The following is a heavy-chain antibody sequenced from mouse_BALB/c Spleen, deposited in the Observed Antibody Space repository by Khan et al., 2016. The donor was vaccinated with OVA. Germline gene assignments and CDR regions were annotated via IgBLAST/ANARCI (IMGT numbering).Heavy chain of an antibody. CDR2: ISYSGST. CDR3: ARWDYDAPNY. J-gene: IGHJ2*01. V-gene: IGHV3-2*02. CDR1: GYSITSDYA. Sequence: EVQLQESGPGLVKPSQSLSLTCTVTGYSITSDYAWNWIRQFPVNKLEWMGFISYSGSTSYNPSLKSRISITRDTSKNQFFLQLNSVTTEDTATYYCARWDYDAPNYWGQGTTLTVSS. D-gene: IGHD2-4*01.